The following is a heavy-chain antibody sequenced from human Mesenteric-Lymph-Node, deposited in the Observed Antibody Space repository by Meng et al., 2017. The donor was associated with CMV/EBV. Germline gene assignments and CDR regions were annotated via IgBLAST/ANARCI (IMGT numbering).Heavy chain of an antibody. CDR2: ISAYNGNT. J-gene: IGHJ6*02. Sequence: ASVKVSCKASGYTFTSYGISWVRQAPGQGLEWMGWISAYNGNTNYAQKLQGRVTITTDESTSTAYMELSSLRSEDTAVYYCARGRYFRTNYGMDVWGQGTTVTVSS. CDR1: GYTFTSYG. D-gene: IGHD3-9*01. CDR3: ARGRYFRTNYGMDV. V-gene: IGHV1-18*01.